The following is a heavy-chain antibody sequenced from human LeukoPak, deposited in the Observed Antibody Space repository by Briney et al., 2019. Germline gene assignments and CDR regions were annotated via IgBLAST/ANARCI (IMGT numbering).Heavy chain of an antibody. J-gene: IGHJ2*01. V-gene: IGHV3-53*01. D-gene: IGHD6-25*01. CDR3: TRDRLGDWYFDL. CDR1: GFTVSSNC. Sequence: GGSLRLSCAASGFTVSSNCMSWVRQAPGKGLEWVSVIYSGGSTYYADSVKGRFTISRDNSKNTLYLQMNSLRAEDTAVYYCTRDRLGDWYFDLWGRGTLVTVSS. CDR2: IYSGGST.